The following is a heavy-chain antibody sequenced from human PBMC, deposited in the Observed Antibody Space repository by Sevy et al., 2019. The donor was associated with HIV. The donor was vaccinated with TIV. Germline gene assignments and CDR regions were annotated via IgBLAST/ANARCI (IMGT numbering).Heavy chain of an antibody. CDR3: ARDSMPTTVVTPNAFDI. D-gene: IGHD2-21*02. CDR1: GYTVTDYF. V-gene: IGHV1-2*06. CDR2: SNPNSGHT. J-gene: IGHJ3*02. Sequence: ASVKVSCKASGYTVTDYFIHWMRQAPGQGLEWMGRSNPNSGHTNYAQKFEGRVTMTRDTSISTAYMDLSRLRSDDTAVYYCARDSMPTTVVTPNAFDIWGQGTMVTVSS.